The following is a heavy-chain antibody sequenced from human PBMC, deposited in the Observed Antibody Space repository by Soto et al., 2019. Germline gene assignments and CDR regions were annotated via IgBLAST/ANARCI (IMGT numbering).Heavy chain of an antibody. CDR2: MNPNSGNT. V-gene: IGHV1-8*01. Sequence: GASVKVSCKASGYTFTSYDINWVRQATGQVLEWMGWMNPNSGNTGYAQKFQGRVTMTRNTSISTAYMELSSLRSEDTAVYYCATLDIVVVVAATVSDAFDIWGQGTMVTVSS. D-gene: IGHD2-15*01. CDR3: ATLDIVVVVAATVSDAFDI. J-gene: IGHJ3*02. CDR1: GYTFTSYD.